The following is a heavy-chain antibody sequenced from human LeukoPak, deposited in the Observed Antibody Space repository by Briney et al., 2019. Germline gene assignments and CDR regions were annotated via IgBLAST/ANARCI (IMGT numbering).Heavy chain of an antibody. J-gene: IGHJ5*02. CDR2: TYYRSTWYN. CDR3: ARRLTQYDCFDP. V-gene: IGHV6-1*01. D-gene: IGHD2-2*01. Sequence: SQTLSLTCAISGGSVSSNSVTWNRIRLYPSSGLEWLGRTYYRSTWYNDYAVSVRGRITVNPDTSKNQFSLHLNSVTPEDTAVYYCARRLTQYDCFDPWGQGILVTVSS. CDR1: GGSVSSNSVT.